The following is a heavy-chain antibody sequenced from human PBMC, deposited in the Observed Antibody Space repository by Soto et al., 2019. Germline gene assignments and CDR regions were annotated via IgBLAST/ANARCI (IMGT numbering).Heavy chain of an antibody. Sequence: QVQLVQSGPEVKKPGASVKISCRASGYRFTKYYVHWVRQAPGQGLEWMGVIDPRGGGTTYAQKFKDRVTWPRDSARIPVFLDLPTLGSEDRASYFVPIHGSTRCPAGTDPWGKGTLVIVSS. D-gene: IGHD2-15*01. J-gene: IGHJ5*02. V-gene: IGHV1-46*01. CDR2: IDPRGGGT. CDR1: GYRFTKYY. CDR3: PIHGSTRCPAGTDP.